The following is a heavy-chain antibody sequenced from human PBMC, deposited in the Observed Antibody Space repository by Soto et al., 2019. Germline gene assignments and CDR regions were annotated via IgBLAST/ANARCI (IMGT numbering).Heavy chain of an antibody. CDR1: GVAMTYGGYS. Sequence: SETLSLTCSVSGVAMTYGGYSWSWIRQSPEKGLEWLGYIGHLETTYYNPSFKSRLSLSIGRTRNQFSLSLGSMTAADTAVYYCARRMRSGYSGYGKVRGAFDIWGQGTMVTVSS. V-gene: IGHV4-30-2*06. J-gene: IGHJ3*02. D-gene: IGHD5-12*01. CDR3: ARRMRSGYSGYGKVRGAFDI. CDR2: IGHLETT.